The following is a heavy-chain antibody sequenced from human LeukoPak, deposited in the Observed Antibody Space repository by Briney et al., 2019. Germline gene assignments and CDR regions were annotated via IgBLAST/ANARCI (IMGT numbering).Heavy chain of an antibody. J-gene: IGHJ6*02. Sequence: SGGSLRLSCAASGFPLDEYPTRWAREAPGKGLEWAFHISGDGGSTYYADSVKGRFTISRDNSKNSLYLQMNSLRTEDTALYYCAKGPIAAAGRTLQWYYYGMDVWGQGTRVTVSS. D-gene: IGHD6-13*01. CDR2: ISGDGGST. CDR1: GFPLDEYP. V-gene: IGHV3-43*02. CDR3: AKGPIAAAGRTLQWYYYGMDV.